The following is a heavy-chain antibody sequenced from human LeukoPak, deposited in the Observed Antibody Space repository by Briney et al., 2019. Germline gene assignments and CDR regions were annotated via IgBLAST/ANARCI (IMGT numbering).Heavy chain of an antibody. D-gene: IGHD1-1*01. CDR1: GFSFSTYA. CDR2: ISNSGDNI. CDR3: AKGNWRYFDY. J-gene: IGHJ4*02. Sequence: GGSLRLSCAASGFSFSTYAMSWVRQAPGKGLEWVSLISNSGDNIKYADSVKGRFTISRDNSKNTLYLQMNSLGADDTAVYYCAKGNWRYFDYWGQGTLVTVSS. V-gene: IGHV3-23*01.